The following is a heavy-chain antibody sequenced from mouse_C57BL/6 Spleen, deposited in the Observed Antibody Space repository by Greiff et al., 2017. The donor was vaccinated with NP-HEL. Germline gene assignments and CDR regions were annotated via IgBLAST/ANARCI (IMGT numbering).Heavy chain of an antibody. CDR2: FDPENGDT. D-gene: IGHD1-1*02. CDR3: TTLLSLAY. V-gene: IGHV14-4*01. J-gene: IGHJ3*01. Sequence: EVQLQQSGAELVRPGASVKLSCTASGFNIKDDYMHWVKQRPEQGLEWIGWFDPENGDTEYASKFQGKATITADTSSNTAYLQLSSLTSEDTAVYYCTTLLSLAYWGQGTLVTVSA. CDR1: GFNIKDDY.